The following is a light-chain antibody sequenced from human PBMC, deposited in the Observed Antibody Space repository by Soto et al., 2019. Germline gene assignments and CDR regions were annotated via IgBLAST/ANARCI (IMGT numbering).Light chain of an antibody. CDR2: YDD. V-gene: IGLV1-36*01. Sequence: QSLLTQPPSVSEAPRQRVTISCSGSSSNIGNNAVNWYQQLPGKAPKLLIYYDDLLPSGVSDRFSGSKSGTSASLAISGLQSEDEADYYCAAWDDSLNAHWVFGGGTKLTVL. CDR3: AAWDDSLNAHWV. CDR1: SSNIGNNA. J-gene: IGLJ3*02.